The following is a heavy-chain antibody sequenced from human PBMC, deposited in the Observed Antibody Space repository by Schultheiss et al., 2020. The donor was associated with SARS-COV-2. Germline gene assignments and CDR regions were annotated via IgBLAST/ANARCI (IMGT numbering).Heavy chain of an antibody. V-gene: IGHV3-23*01. J-gene: IGHJ6*02. CDR3: ARHTNSSGWPWDYYYYYGMDV. Sequence: GGSLRLSCAASGFTFSSYSMSWVRQAPGKGLEWVSAISGSGGSTYYADSVKGRFTISRDNSKNTLYLQMNSLRAEDTAVYYCARHTNSSGWPWDYYYYYGMDVWGQGTTVTVSS. CDR1: GFTFSSYS. CDR2: ISGSGGST. D-gene: IGHD6-19*01.